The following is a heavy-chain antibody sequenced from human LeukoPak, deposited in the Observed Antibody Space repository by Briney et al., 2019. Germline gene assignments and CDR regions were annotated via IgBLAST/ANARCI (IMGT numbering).Heavy chain of an antibody. D-gene: IGHD3-3*01. CDR1: GGSFSSYY. CDR3: ARGLEYDFWSGNYSDGFDK. Sequence: SETLSLTCAVYGGSFSSYYWSWIRQPPGKGLEWIGEINHSGSANYNPSLKSRVTMSLDTSKNQCSLELKSLTAADTAVCYCARGLEYDFWSGNYSDGFDKWGHGTMVTVSP. CDR2: INHSGSA. V-gene: IGHV4-34*01. J-gene: IGHJ3*02.